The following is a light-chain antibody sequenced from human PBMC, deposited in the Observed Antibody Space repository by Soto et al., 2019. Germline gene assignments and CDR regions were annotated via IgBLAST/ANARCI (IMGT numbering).Light chain of an antibody. CDR3: QQYDNSIT. J-gene: IGKJ5*01. Sequence: EIVLTQSPGTLSLSPGERATLSCRASQSVSSDNLAWYHQKPGQTPRLLIYGTSSRATGIPDRFSGSGSGPDFTLTISRLEPEDFAVYYCQQYDNSITFGQGTRLEIE. CDR2: GTS. V-gene: IGKV3-20*01. CDR1: QSVSSDN.